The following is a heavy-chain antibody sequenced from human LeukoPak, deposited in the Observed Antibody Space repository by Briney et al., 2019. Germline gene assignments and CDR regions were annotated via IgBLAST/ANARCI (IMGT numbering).Heavy chain of an antibody. CDR1: GGSISSYY. CDR2: IYYSGST. D-gene: IGHD3-16*02. Sequence: PSETLSLTCTVSGGSISSYYWSWIRQPPGKGLEWIGYIYYSGSTNYNPSLKSRVTISVNTSKNQFSLKLSSVTAADTAVYYCARQFPLSGSSRWFDPWGQGTLVTVSS. CDR3: ARQFPLSGSSRWFDP. V-gene: IGHV4-59*08. J-gene: IGHJ5*02.